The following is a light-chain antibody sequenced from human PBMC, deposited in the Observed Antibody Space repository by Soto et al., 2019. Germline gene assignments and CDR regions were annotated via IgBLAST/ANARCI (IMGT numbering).Light chain of an antibody. V-gene: IGKV3-20*01. J-gene: IGKJ2*01. CDR3: QLYGYSPPTYT. CDR1: QSVSSNF. CDR2: AAS. Sequence: ESVLTQSPGTLSLSPGERATLSCRASQSVSSNFIAWYQQKPGRAPRLLIYAASSRATGIPDRFSGSGSGTDFTLTISRLEPEEFAMYYCQLYGYSPPTYTFGQVTKLEI.